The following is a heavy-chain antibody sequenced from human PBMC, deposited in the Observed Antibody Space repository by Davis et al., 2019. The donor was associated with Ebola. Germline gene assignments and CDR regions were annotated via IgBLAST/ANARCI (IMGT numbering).Heavy chain of an antibody. J-gene: IGHJ4*02. D-gene: IGHD5-12*01. CDR3: ARGDIVTDQVEYFDY. CDR2: INPSGGST. V-gene: IGHV1-46*01. CDR1: GYTFTSYY. Sequence: AASVKVSCKASGYTFTSYYMHWVRQAPGQGLEWMGIINPSGGSTSYAQKFQGRVNMTRDTSTDTAYMELISLRSEDTAIYYCARGDIVTDQVEYFDYWGQGTLVTVSS.